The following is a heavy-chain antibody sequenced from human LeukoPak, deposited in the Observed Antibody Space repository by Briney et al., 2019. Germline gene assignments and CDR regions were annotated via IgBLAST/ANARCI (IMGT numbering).Heavy chain of an antibody. J-gene: IGHJ4*02. D-gene: IGHD6-13*01. CDR3: ARVPLAAAAFDS. CDR1: GGSISNYY. Sequence: SETLSLTCTVSGGSISNYYWSWLRQPAGKGLEWIGRIHTRGSTNYNPFLESRVTISIDKSNNQFSLRLTSVTAADTAVYYCARVPLAAAAFDSWGQGTLVTVSS. CDR2: IHTRGST. V-gene: IGHV4-4*07.